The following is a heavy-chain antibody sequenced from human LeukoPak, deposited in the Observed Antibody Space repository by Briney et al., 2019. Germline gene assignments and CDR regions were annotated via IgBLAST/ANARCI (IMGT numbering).Heavy chain of an antibody. CDR2: IYYSGNT. V-gene: IGHV4-39*01. D-gene: IGHD4-17*01. Sequence: SETLSLTCTVSGGSISSSTYYWGWIRQSPGKGLEWIGNIYYSGNTYYNPSLKSRVTLSVDTSKNQFSLKLSSVTAADTAVYYCVLDYGDYAFDYWGQGTLVTVSS. CDR3: VLDYGDYAFDY. J-gene: IGHJ4*02. CDR1: GGSISSSTYY.